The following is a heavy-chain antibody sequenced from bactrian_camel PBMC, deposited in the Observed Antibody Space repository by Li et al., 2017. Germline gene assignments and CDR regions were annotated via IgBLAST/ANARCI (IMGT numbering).Heavy chain of an antibody. CDR2: IYTGTNST. J-gene: IGHJ4*01. CDR1: RNMNV. Sequence: HVQLVESGGGSVQAGGSLTLSCNYTRNMNVMAWFRQAPGKEREGVAAIYTGTNSTTYAASAKGRFTISQDNAKNTLYLQLDSLRTEDTATYYCAKGRPRLGLVAADLDRGQGTQVTVS. V-gene: IGHV3S54*01. D-gene: IGHD7*01. CDR3: AKGRPRLGLVAADLD.